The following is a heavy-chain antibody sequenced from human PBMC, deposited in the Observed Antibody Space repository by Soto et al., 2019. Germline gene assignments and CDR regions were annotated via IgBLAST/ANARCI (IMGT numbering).Heavy chain of an antibody. D-gene: IGHD2-15*01. V-gene: IGHV3-33*01. CDR2: IWYDGSNK. J-gene: IGHJ3*02. CDR3: AGGYCSGGSCYRGAFDI. Sequence: GGSLRLSCAASGFTFSSYVMHWVRQAPGKGLEWVAVIWYDGSNKYYADSVKGRFTISRDNSKNTLYLQMNSLRAEDTAVYYCAGGYCSGGSCYRGAFDIWGQGPMVTV. CDR1: GFTFSSYV.